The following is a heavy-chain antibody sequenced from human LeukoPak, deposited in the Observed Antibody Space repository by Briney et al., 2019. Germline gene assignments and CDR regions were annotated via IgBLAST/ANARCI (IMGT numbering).Heavy chain of an antibody. CDR1: GFTFSSYE. Sequence: GGSLRLSCAASGFTFSSYEMNWVRQAPGKGLEWVSYISSSGSTIYYADSVKGRFTISRDNAKNSLYPQMNSLRAEDTAVYYCARDSKMGLDYWGQGTLVTVSS. D-gene: IGHD5-24*01. CDR3: ARDSKMGLDY. V-gene: IGHV3-48*03. CDR2: ISSSGSTI. J-gene: IGHJ4*02.